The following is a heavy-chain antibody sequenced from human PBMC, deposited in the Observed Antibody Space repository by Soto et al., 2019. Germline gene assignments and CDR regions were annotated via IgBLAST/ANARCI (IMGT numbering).Heavy chain of an antibody. Sequence: SETLSLTCAVSGGSISSSNWWSWVRQPPGKGLEWIGEIYHSGSTNYNPSFKSRVAMSVDKSKNQFSLKLNSVTAADTAVYQCARYHFGSGRLDPWGQGTLVTVSS. CDR3: ARYHFGSGRLDP. J-gene: IGHJ5*02. D-gene: IGHD3-10*01. CDR2: IYHSGST. V-gene: IGHV4-4*02. CDR1: GGSISSSNW.